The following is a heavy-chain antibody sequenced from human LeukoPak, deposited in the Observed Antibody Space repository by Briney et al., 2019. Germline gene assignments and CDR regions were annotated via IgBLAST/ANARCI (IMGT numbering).Heavy chain of an antibody. CDR3: GRTWGYYFDY. J-gene: IGHJ4*02. V-gene: IGHV4-39*07. CDR2: IHYTGRT. D-gene: IGHD3-16*01. Sequence: PSETLSLTCTVSGGSISSDTSHWGWIRQPPGKGLEWIGSIHYTGRTYYNPSLKSRVTISVDTSKSQFSLKLPSVTAADTAVYYCGRTWGYYFDYWGQGALVTVSS. CDR1: GGSISSDTSH.